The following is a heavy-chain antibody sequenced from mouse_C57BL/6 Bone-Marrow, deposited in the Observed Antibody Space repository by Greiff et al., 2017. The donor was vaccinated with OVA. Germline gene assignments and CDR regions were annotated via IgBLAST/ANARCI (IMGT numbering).Heavy chain of an antibody. CDR3: AKRDYDYFDY. CDR1: GYTFTSYG. Sequence: QVQLKQSGAELARPGASVKLSCKASGYTFTSYGISWVKQRTGQGLEWIGEIYPRSGNTYYNEKFKGKATLTADKSSITAYMELRSLTSEDSAVYFCAKRDYDYFDYWGQGTTLTVSS. J-gene: IGHJ2*01. CDR2: IYPRSGNT. D-gene: IGHD2-4*01. V-gene: IGHV1-81*01.